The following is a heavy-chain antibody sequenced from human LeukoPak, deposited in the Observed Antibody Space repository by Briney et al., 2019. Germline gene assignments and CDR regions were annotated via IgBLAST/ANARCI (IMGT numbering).Heavy chain of an antibody. D-gene: IGHD1-1*01. Sequence: GGSLRLSCAASGFTFSNYAMSWVRQAPGRGLEWVSLIYSGGSTYYTDSVKGRFTISRDNSKNTLYLQMNSLRAEDTAVYYCARGPGRTDFDYWGQGTLVTVSS. V-gene: IGHV3-66*01. CDR2: IYSGGST. CDR1: GFTFSNYA. CDR3: ARGPGRTDFDY. J-gene: IGHJ4*02.